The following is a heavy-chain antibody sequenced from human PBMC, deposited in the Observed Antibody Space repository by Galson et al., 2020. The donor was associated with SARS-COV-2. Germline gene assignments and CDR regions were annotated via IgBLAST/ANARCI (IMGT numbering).Heavy chain of an antibody. CDR3: ARDFEGTPYYDFWSGYPENLGGPYYYYYGMDV. J-gene: IGHJ6*02. Sequence: GESLKISCAASGFTFSSYSMNWVRQAPGKGLEWVSYISSSSSTIYYADSVKGRFTISRDNAKNSLYLQMNSLRAEDTAVYYCARDFEGTPYYDFWSGYPENLGGPYYYYYGMDVWGQGTTVTVSS. CDR1: GFTFSSYS. D-gene: IGHD3-3*01. CDR2: ISSSSSTI. V-gene: IGHV3-48*01.